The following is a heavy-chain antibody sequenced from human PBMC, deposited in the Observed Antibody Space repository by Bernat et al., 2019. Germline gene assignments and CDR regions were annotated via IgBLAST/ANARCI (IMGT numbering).Heavy chain of an antibody. J-gene: IGHJ6*03. CDR3: ARHPIVVVPAARSGAYYYYYYMDV. D-gene: IGHD2-2*01. CDR1: GYSFTSYW. V-gene: IGHV5-51*01. Sequence: EVQLVQSGAEVKKPGESLKISCKGSGYSFTSYWIGWVRQMPGKGLEWMGIIYPGDSDTRYSPSFQGQVTISAEKSISTAYLQWSSLKASDTAMYYCARHPIVVVPAARSGAYYYYYYMDVWGKGTTVTVSS. CDR2: IYPGDSDT.